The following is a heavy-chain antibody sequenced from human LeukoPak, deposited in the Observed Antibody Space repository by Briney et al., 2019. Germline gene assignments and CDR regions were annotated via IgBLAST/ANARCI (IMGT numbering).Heavy chain of an antibody. V-gene: IGHV4-39*01. J-gene: IGHJ4*02. CDR2: IYYSGST. CDR3: ARHKVTIFGVVRPLYFDY. Sequence: SETLSLTCTVSGGSISSSSYYWGWIRQPPGKGLEWIGSIYYSGSTYYNPSLKSRVTISVDTSKNQFSLKLSSVTAADTAVYYCARHKVTIFGVVRPLYFDYWGQGTLVTVSS. D-gene: IGHD3-3*01. CDR1: GGSISSSSYY.